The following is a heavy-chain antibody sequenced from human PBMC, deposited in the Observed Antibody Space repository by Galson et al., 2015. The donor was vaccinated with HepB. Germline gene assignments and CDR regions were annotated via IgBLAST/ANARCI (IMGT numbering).Heavy chain of an antibody. Sequence: TLSLTCTVSGDSISSSNYYWSWIRQHPGKGLEWIGYIYNSVNTYYTPSLKRRITISVDTSKNQFSLTLSSVTAADTAVYFCARTIAAPDVWGYYFDYWGQGTLVTVSS. CDR2: IYNSVNT. CDR1: GDSISSSNYY. D-gene: IGHD6-13*01. J-gene: IGHJ4*02. V-gene: IGHV4-31*03. CDR3: ARTIAAPDVWGYYFDY.